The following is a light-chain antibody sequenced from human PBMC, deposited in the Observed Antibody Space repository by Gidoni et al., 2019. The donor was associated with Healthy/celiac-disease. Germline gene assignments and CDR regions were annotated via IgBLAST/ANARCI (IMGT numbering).Light chain of an antibody. CDR1: SSNIGAGYD. Sequence: QSVLTQPPSVSGAPGPRVTISCTGSSSNIGAGYDVHWYQQLPGTAPKLLIYGNNNRPSGVPDRFSGSTSGTSASLAITGLQAEDEADYYCQSYDSSLSVWVFGGGTKVTVL. V-gene: IGLV1-40*01. J-gene: IGLJ3*02. CDR2: GNN. CDR3: QSYDSSLSVWV.